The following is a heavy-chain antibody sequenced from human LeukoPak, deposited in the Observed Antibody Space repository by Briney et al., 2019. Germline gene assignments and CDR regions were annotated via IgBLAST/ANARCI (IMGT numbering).Heavy chain of an antibody. J-gene: IGHJ5*02. CDR1: GGSISSSSYY. CDR2: FYYSGST. CDR3: ARLNYDSGGYYGVPNWFDP. Sequence: KPSETLSLTCTVSGGSISSSSYYWGWIRQPPGKGLEWIGSFYYSGSTYYNPSLKSRVTISVDTSMNQFYLRMSSVTAADTAVYYCARLNYDSGGYYGVPNWFDPWGPGTLVTVSS. V-gene: IGHV4-39*01. D-gene: IGHD3-22*01.